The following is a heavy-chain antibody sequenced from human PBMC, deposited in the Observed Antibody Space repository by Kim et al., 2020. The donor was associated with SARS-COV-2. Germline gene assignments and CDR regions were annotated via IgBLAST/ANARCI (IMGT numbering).Heavy chain of an antibody. D-gene: IGHD7-27*01. CDR2: ISDTSSYT. V-gene: IGHV3-11*06. CDR1: GFTFSDYY. CDR3: ARKREGTGVEYWGPDY. Sequence: GGSLRLSCAASGFTFSDYYMSWIRQAPGKGLEWVSYISDTSSYTIYADSVKGLFTISRDNAKNSLYLQMNSLRAEDTAVYYCARKREGTGVEYWGPDYWGQGTLVTVSS. J-gene: IGHJ4*02.